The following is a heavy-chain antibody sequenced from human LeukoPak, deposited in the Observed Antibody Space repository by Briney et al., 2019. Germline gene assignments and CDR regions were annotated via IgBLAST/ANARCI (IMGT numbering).Heavy chain of an antibody. J-gene: IGHJ3*02. CDR1: GYTFTTYG. CDR2: INPYNGDT. V-gene: IGHV1-18*01. CDR3: ARDQATITTSAFDI. Sequence: ASVKVSCKASGYTFTTYGISWVRQAPGQGLEWMGWINPYNGDTNYAQKFQGRVSMTTDTSTSTAYMELRSLNSDDTALYYCARDQATITTSAFDIWGQGTMVTVSS. D-gene: IGHD4-11*01.